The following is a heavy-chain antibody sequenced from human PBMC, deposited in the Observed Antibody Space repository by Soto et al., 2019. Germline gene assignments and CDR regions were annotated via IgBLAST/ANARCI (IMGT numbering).Heavy chain of an antibody. CDR3: ARVPPGLSYGDYYYYYYMDV. CDR1: GYTFTSYG. Sequence: GASVKVSCKASGYTFTSYGISWVRQAPGQGLEWMGWISAYNGNTNYAQKLQGRVTMTTDTSTSTAYMELRSLRSDDTAVYYCARVPPGLSYGDYYYYYYMDVWGKGTTVTVSS. V-gene: IGHV1-18*01. CDR2: ISAYNGNT. D-gene: IGHD4-17*01. J-gene: IGHJ6*03.